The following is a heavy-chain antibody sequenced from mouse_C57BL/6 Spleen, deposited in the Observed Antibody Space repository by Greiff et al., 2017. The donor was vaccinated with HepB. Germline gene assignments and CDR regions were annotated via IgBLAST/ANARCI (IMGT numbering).Heavy chain of an antibody. CDR2: IYPGDGDT. Sequence: QVQLQQSGPELVKPGASVKISCKASGYAFSSSWMNWVKQRPGKGLEWIGRIYPGDGDTNYNGKFKGKATLTADKSSSTAYMQLSSLTSEDSAVYFCARPESNWDVYFDVWGTGTTVTVSS. D-gene: IGHD4-1*01. CDR3: ARPESNWDVYFDV. V-gene: IGHV1-82*01. J-gene: IGHJ1*03. CDR1: GYAFSSSW.